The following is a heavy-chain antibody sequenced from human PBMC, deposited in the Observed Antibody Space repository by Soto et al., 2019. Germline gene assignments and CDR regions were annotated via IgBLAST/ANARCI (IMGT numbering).Heavy chain of an antibody. CDR3: ARTNGAYSNYFDY. Sequence: GGSLRLSCAASGFTFSSYSMVWVRQAPEKGLEWVSSIGGSSGHIYYADSLKGRFTISRDNAKNSLYLQMNSLRVDDTAVYYCARTNGAYSNYFDYRGQGTLVTAPQ. D-gene: IGHD2-8*01. CDR1: GFTFSSYS. J-gene: IGHJ4*02. V-gene: IGHV3-21*01. CDR2: IGGSSGHI.